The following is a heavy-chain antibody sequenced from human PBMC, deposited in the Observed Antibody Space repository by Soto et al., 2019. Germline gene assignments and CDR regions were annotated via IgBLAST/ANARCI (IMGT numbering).Heavy chain of an antibody. V-gene: IGHV3-33*05. CDR3: ARWGTTGGLDV. CDR2: TSYDGSNN. D-gene: IGHD3-16*01. J-gene: IGHJ4*02. CDR1: GFTFRSYV. Sequence: QVQLVESGGGVVQPGTSLRLSCVGSGFTFRSYVIHWVRQAPGKGLEWVALTSYDGSNNFYGDSVKGRFTISRDNSRNTVELQMDSLRLEDTALYDCARWGTTGGLDVWGQGTLVSVYS.